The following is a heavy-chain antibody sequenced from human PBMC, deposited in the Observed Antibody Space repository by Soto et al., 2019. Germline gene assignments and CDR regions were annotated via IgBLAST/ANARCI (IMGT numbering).Heavy chain of an antibody. D-gene: IGHD6-13*01. CDR1: GGSISSYY. V-gene: IGHV4-59*01. Sequence: SETLSLTCTVSGGSISSYYWSWIRQPPGKGLEWIGYIYYSGSTNYNPSLKSRVTISVDTSKNQFSLKLSSVTAADTAVYYCARGDSSSWYFSYYYMDVWGKGTTVTVSS. CDR2: IYYSGST. J-gene: IGHJ6*03. CDR3: ARGDSSSWYFSYYYMDV.